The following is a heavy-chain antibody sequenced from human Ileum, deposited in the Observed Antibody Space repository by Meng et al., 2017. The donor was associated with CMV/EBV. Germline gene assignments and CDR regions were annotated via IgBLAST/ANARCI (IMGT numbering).Heavy chain of an antibody. CDR2: IYSSGST. Sequence: QVQLQESGSGLVNPSETLSLTCTVSGDSISSNFWSWIRQPAGKGLEWIGRIYSSGSTFYNPSLNSRVTMSVDTSKNQFSLSLASVTAADTAIYFCAREESVGIAVTGTFDYWGQGILVTVSS. D-gene: IGHD6-19*01. CDR3: AREESVGIAVTGTFDY. V-gene: IGHV4-4*07. CDR1: GDSISSNF. J-gene: IGHJ4*02.